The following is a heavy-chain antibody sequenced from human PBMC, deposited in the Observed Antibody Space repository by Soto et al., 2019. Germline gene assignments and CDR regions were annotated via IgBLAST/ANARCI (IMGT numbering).Heavy chain of an antibody. Sequence: GGSLRLSCAASGFICSSYDMSWVRQAPGKGLEWVSYISSSGSTIYYADSVKGRFTISRDNAKNSLYLQMNSLRAEDTAVYYCARDGLGWREYHFDYWGQGNLVTVSS. D-gene: IGHD2-2*01. CDR2: ISSSGSTI. CDR1: GFICSSYD. J-gene: IGHJ4*02. CDR3: ARDGLGWREYHFDY. V-gene: IGHV3-48*03.